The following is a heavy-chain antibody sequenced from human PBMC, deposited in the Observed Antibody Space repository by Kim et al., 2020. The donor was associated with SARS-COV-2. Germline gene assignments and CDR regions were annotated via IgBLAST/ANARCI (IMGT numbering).Heavy chain of an antibody. V-gene: IGHV4-59*01. D-gene: IGHD1-20*01. CDR3: AREGRNWNDVGNWFDP. J-gene: IGHJ5*02. Sequence: YQKSRVTIVVDTSKNQFSLKLSSVTAADTAVYYCAREGRNWNDVGNWFDPWGQGTLVTVSS.